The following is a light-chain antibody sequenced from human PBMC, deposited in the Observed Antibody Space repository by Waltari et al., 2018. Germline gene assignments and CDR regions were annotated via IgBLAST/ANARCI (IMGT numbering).Light chain of an antibody. Sequence: AIQLTQSPSSLSASVGHRITITCRASQDIASALAWYVQKPGKAPQLLIYDASTLESGVPSRFSGSGSGTDFTLSISGLQPEDFATYYCQQFINYPLTFGPGTTGDIK. V-gene: IGKV1D-13*01. CDR2: DAS. J-gene: IGKJ3*01. CDR1: QDIASA. CDR3: QQFINYPLT.